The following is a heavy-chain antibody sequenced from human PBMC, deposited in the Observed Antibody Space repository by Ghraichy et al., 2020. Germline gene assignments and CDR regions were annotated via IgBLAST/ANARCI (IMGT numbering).Heavy chain of an antibody. CDR2: ISGSGGST. J-gene: IGHJ2*01. V-gene: IGHV3-23*01. D-gene: IGHD2-21*02. Sequence: SCAASGFTFSSYVMSWVRQAPGKGLEWVSAISGSGGSTYYADSVKGRLTISREHSKNTLFLQMNSLRAEDTAVYYFASSAYCGGDCYSGQWYFDLWGRGTLVTVSS. CDR1: GFTFSSYV. CDR3: ASSAYCGGDCYSGQWYFDL.